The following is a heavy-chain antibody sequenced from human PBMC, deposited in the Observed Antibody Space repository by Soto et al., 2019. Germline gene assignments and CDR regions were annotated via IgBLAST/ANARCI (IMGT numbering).Heavy chain of an antibody. CDR2: IYYSEST. CDR1: GGSISSCDYY. CDR3: ARDSNYYYGMDV. V-gene: IGHV4-30-4*01. J-gene: IGHJ6*02. Sequence: SETLSLTCTVSGGSISSCDYYWSWIRQPPGKGLEWTGYIYYSESTYYNPSLKSRVTISVDTSNIQFSLKLSSVTAANTAGYYCARDSNYYYGMDVWGQGATVTVSS.